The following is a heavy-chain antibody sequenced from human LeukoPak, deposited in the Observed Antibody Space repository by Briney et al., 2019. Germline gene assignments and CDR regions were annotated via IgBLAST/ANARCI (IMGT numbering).Heavy chain of an antibody. CDR2: FNPNSGGT. Sequence: ASVKVSCKRSAYIFTDDYMHWVRQAPGQGLEWMGWFNPNSGGTNYAQKFQGRVTMTRDTSISTAYMELSSLRSEDTAVYYCATASGTLLWYYFDYWGQGTLVTVSS. CDR1: AYIFTDDY. V-gene: IGHV1-2*02. J-gene: IGHJ4*02. CDR3: ATASGTLLWYYFDY. D-gene: IGHD2-21*01.